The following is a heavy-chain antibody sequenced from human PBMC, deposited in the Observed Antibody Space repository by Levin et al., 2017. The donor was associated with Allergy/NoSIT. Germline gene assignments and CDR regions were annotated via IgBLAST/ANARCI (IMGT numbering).Heavy chain of an antibody. Sequence: PGGSLRLSCTASGFTFSTYGMSWVRQAPGKGLEWVSGISERGGSTYYADSVKGRFTISRDNSKNTLYLQMNSLRAEDTAIYYCAKDTPALSAGPYFDYWGQGTLVTVSS. CDR3: AKDTPALSAGPYFDY. J-gene: IGHJ4*02. CDR2: ISERGGST. D-gene: IGHD2-2*01. V-gene: IGHV3-23*01. CDR1: GFTFSTYG.